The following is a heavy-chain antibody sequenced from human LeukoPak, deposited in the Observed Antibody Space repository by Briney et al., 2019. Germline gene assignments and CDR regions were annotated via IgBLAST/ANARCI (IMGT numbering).Heavy chain of an antibody. CDR2: IYYSGST. D-gene: IGHD6-13*01. Sequence: PSETLSLTCTVSGGSISRYYWSWIRQPPGKGLGWIGYIYYSGSTNYNPSLKSRVTISVDTSKNQFSLKVSSVTAADTAVYYCARAPQYSSSWYAGYFDYWGQGTLVTVSS. J-gene: IGHJ4*02. V-gene: IGHV4-59*01. CDR3: ARAPQYSSSWYAGYFDY. CDR1: GGSISRYY.